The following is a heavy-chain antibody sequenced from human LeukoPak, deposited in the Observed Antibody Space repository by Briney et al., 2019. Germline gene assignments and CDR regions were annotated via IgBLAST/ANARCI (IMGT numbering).Heavy chain of an antibody. V-gene: IGHV1-2*06. CDR3: ARWPVGFGKYYYDSSGYYQGS. J-gene: IGHJ4*02. CDR1: GYTFTGYY. CDR2: INPNNGGT. Sequence: GASVKVSCKASGYTFTGYYMHWVRQAPGQGLEWMGRINPNNGGTNYAQKFQGRVTMTRDTSISTAYMELSRLRSDDTAVYYCARWPVGFGKYYYDSSGYYQGSWGQGTLVTVSS. D-gene: IGHD3-22*01.